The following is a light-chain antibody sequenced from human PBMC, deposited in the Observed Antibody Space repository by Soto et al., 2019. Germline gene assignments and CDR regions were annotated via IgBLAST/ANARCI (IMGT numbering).Light chain of an antibody. CDR1: SSNIGTNA. CDR3: ATWDDSLNGFV. CDR2: YDD. V-gene: IGLV1-36*01. J-gene: IGLJ1*01. Sequence: QSVLTQPPSVSEAPRQRVTISCSGSSSNIGTNAVNWYQQLPGKAPKLLIYYDDLLPSGVSDRFSGSKSGTSASLAISGLQSEDEADYDCATWDDSLNGFVFGTGTKLTVL.